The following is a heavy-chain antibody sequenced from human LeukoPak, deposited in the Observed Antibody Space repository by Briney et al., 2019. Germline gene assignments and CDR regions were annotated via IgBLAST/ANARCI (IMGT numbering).Heavy chain of an antibody. CDR3: AREEQYRNYFDH. Sequence: ASVKVSCKASGYTLTDSYMHWVRQAPGQGLDWLAWINPNSGDTNYAQKFQGRVTVTSDTSISTTYMELSGLTSDDTAVYFCAREEQYRNYFDHWGQGTLVTVPS. D-gene: IGHD1/OR15-1a*01. CDR2: INPNSGDT. J-gene: IGHJ4*02. CDR1: GYTLTDSY. V-gene: IGHV1-2*02.